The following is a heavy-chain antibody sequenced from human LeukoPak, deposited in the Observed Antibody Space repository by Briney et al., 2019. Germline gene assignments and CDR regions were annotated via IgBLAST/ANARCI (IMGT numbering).Heavy chain of an antibody. D-gene: IGHD3-10*01. J-gene: IGHJ4*02. CDR1: GFTFSSYA. CDR3: ARDSTYYYDSGSSGPHYFDY. V-gene: IGHV3-30*01. CDR2: ISYDGTNK. Sequence: GGSLRLSCAATGFTFSSYALHWVRQAPGKGLEWVAVISYDGTNKYHADSVKGRFTISRGNSKNTLYLQMNSLRAEDTAVYYCARDSTYYYDSGSSGPHYFDYWGQGTLVTVSS.